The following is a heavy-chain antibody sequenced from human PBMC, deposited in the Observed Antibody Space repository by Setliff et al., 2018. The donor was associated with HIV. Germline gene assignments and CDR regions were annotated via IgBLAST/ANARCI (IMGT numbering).Heavy chain of an antibody. CDR3: AKTQTVITVYGPFDS. V-gene: IGHV3-23*01. CDR1: GFSFRSYA. D-gene: IGHD4-4*01. Sequence: PGESLKISCAASGFSFRSYAVSWVHQAPGKGLEWVSVISGSGGITYYRESVKGRFTVSRDNSNNTVYLQMNSLRAEDTAMYYCAKTQTVITVYGPFDSWGQGTPVTVSS. CDR2: ISGSGGIT. J-gene: IGHJ4*02.